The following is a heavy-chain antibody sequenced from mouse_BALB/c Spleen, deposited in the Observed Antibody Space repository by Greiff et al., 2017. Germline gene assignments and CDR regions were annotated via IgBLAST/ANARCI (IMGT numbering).Heavy chain of an antibody. CDR3: ARDRGGYAFDY. D-gene: IGHD2-2*01. CDR2: ISNLAYSI. J-gene: IGHJ2*01. CDR1: GFTFSDYG. Sequence: EVKLVESGGGLVQPGGSRKLSCAASGFTFSDYGMSWVRQAPGKGPEWVAFISNLAYSIYYADTVTGRFTISRENAKHTLYLEMSSLRSEDTAMYYCARDRGGYAFDYWGQGTTLTVSS. V-gene: IGHV5-15*02.